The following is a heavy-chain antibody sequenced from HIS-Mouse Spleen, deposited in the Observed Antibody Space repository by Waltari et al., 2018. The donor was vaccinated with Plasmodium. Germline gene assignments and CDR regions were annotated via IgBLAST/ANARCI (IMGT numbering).Heavy chain of an antibody. CDR1: GFTLRRYG. CDR2: ISYDGSNK. D-gene: IGHD6-19*01. CDR3: AKEGYSSGVFFFDY. J-gene: IGHJ4*02. V-gene: IGHV3-30*18. Sequence: QVQLVESGGGVVQPGRSLRLSCAASGFTLRRYGMHWVRQAPGKGLEWVAVISYDGSNKYYADSVKGRFTISRDNSKNTLYLQMNSLRAEDTAVYYCAKEGYSSGVFFFDYWGQGTLVTVSS.